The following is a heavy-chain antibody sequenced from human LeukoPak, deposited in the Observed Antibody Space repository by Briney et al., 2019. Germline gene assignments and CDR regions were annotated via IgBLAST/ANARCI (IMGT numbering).Heavy chain of an antibody. V-gene: IGHV3-33*06. CDR1: GFFFSSYG. Sequence: GGPLRPSCAASGFFFSSYGMHWVRQAPGKGLEWVALIWYDGTNKYYTDSVKGRFTISRDNSNNTLYLQMNSLRAEDTAVYYCAKDRLLRYFDWLLVSDWGQGTLVTVSS. J-gene: IGHJ4*02. CDR2: IWYDGTNK. CDR3: AKDRLLRYFDWLLVSD. D-gene: IGHD3-9*01.